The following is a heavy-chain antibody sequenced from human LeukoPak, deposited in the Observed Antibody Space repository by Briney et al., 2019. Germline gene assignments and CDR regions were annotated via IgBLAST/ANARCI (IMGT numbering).Heavy chain of an antibody. Sequence: SVKVSCKASGGTFSSYAISWVRQAPGQGLEWMGRIIPIFGTANYAQKFQGRVTITTDESTSTAYMELCSLRSEDTAVYYCASGASGGSWFPFDYWGQGTLVTVSS. CDR1: GGTFSSYA. CDR2: IIPIFGTA. V-gene: IGHV1-69*05. CDR3: ASGASGGSWFPFDY. D-gene: IGHD6-13*01. J-gene: IGHJ4*02.